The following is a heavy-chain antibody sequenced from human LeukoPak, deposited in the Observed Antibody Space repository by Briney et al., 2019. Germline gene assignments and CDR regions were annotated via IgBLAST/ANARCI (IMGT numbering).Heavy chain of an antibody. Sequence: SETLSLTCAVYGGSFSGYYWSWIRQPPGKGLEWIGEINHSGSTNYNPSLKSRVTISVDTSKNQFSLKLSSVTAADTAVYYCARAGFYDSSGYYTDAFDIWGQGTMVTVSS. D-gene: IGHD3-22*01. CDR2: INHSGST. J-gene: IGHJ3*02. CDR1: GGSFSGYY. V-gene: IGHV4-34*01. CDR3: ARAGFYDSSGYYTDAFDI.